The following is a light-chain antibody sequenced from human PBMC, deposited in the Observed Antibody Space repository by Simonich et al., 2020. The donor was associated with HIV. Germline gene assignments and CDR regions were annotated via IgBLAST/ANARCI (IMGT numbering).Light chain of an antibody. J-gene: IGKJ2*01. CDR1: QSVSSN. CDR3: QQYNTWPPAYT. Sequence: EIVMTQSPATLSVSPGERATLSCRASQSVSSNLAWYQQKPGQAPRLLIYGASPRATGIPARFSGSGSGTEFTLTISSLQSEDFAVYYCQQYNTWPPAYTFGQGTKLEIK. V-gene: IGKV3-15*01. CDR2: GAS.